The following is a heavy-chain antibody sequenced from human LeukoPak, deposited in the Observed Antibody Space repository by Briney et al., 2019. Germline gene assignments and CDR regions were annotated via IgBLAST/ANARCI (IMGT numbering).Heavy chain of an antibody. D-gene: IGHD6-19*01. CDR1: GGSISSYY. CDR3: ARVPVAGRDGYYYCGMDV. V-gene: IGHV4-59*01. Sequence: SETLSLTCTVSGGSISSYYWSWIRQPPGKGLEWIGYIYYSGSTNYNPSLKSRVTISVDTSKNQFSLKLSSVTAADTAVYYCARVPVAGRDGYYYCGMDVWGQGTTVTVSS. CDR2: IYYSGST. J-gene: IGHJ6*02.